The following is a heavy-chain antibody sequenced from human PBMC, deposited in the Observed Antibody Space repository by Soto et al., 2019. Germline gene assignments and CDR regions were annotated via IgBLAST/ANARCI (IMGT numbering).Heavy chain of an antibody. D-gene: IGHD6-13*01. V-gene: IGHV4-61*08. CDR3: ARGYYTSWYWFDR. J-gene: IGHJ2*01. CDR1: VAGGSVSTGVHY. CDR2: IYYSGST. Sequence: QVQLQEMGPGLVKPSETLSLTCTVSVAGGSVSTGVHYWSWIRQPRGKGLEWIGYIYYSGSTNYNPSLKSRVTISVDTSKKQFSLKLTSVTAADTAVYYCARGYYTSWYWFDRWGRGTLVTVSS.